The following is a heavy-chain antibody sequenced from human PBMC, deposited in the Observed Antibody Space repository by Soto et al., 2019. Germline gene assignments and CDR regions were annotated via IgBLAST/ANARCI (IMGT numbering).Heavy chain of an antibody. J-gene: IGHJ5*02. CDR2: IYFTGST. V-gene: IGHV4-61*01. CDR1: GGAVSSGTYY. Sequence: SETLSLTCTVSGGAVSSGTYYWSWIRQPPGKGLEWIGHIYFTGSTNYNPSLKSRVTMTLDTSRNQFSLKLSSVTAADTAVYYCTRGPPRVQWFDPWGLGTLVTVSS. CDR3: TRGPPRVQWFDP.